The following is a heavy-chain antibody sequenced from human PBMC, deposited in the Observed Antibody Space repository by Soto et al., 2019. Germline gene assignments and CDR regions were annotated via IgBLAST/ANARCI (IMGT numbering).Heavy chain of an antibody. CDR3: AKGVRPSGIQIWVYNWFEP. D-gene: IGHD5-18*01. Sequence: GGSLRLSCAASVFTFSSYGMHCVRHSPGKWLEWVAVISYDGSNKYYADSVKGRFTISRDNSKNTLYLQMNSLRAEDTAVYYCAKGVRPSGIQIWVYNWFEPWCQGTLVIVSS. J-gene: IGHJ5*02. CDR2: ISYDGSNK. V-gene: IGHV3-30*18. CDR1: VFTFSSYG.